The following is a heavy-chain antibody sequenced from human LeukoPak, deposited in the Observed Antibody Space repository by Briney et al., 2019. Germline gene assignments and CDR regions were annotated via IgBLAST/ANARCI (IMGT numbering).Heavy chain of an antibody. D-gene: IGHD3-22*01. CDR1: GFTFSSYS. CDR2: ISSSSSHI. Sequence: GGSLRLSCAASGFTFSSYSMNWVRQAPGKGLEWVSSISSSSSHIYYADSVKGRFTISRDNAKNSLYLQMNSLRAEDTAVYYCARDWDYYDSSGYYPAVDYWGQGTLVTVSS. V-gene: IGHV3-21*01. J-gene: IGHJ4*02. CDR3: ARDWDYYDSSGYYPAVDY.